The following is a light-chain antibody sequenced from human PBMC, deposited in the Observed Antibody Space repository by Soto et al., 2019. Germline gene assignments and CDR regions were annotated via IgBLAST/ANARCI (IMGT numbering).Light chain of an antibody. V-gene: IGKV1-39*01. CDR3: QQCYSTPRT. Sequence: DIQMTQSPSSLSASVGDRVTITCRASQSISNYLNWYQQKPGKAPKLLMFAASSLQRGVPSRFSGGRSGTDFTLTISSLQPEDFATYYYQQCYSTPRTFGQGTKVDIK. J-gene: IGKJ1*01. CDR2: AAS. CDR1: QSISNY.